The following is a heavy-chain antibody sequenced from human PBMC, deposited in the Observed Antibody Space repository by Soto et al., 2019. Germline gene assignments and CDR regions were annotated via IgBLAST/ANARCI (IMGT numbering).Heavy chain of an antibody. CDR2: ISYDGSNK. CDR1: GFTFSSYA. J-gene: IGHJ2*01. D-gene: IGHD5-12*01. CDR3: ARPDGYNYSWYFDL. V-gene: IGHV3-30-3*01. Sequence: QVQLVESGGGVVQPGRSLRLSCAASGFTFSSYAMHWVRQAPGKGLEWVAVISYDGSNKYYADSVKGRFTISRDNTKNTLYLQMNSLRAEDTAVYYCARPDGYNYSWYFDLWGRGTLVTVSS.